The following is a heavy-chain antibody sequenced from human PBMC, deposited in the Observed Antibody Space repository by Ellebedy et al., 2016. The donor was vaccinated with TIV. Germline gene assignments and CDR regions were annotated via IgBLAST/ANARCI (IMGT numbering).Heavy chain of an antibody. J-gene: IGHJ3*02. D-gene: IGHD1-26*01. V-gene: IGHV1-18*04. CDR3: AREERRRGIVGANDAFDI. CDR2: IGVYNGKT. Sequence: ASVKVSCKASGYTLISYGISWVRQAPGQGLEWMGWIGVYNGKTDYAQKLQGRVTMTTDTSTSTAHMELRSLRSDDTAVYYCAREERRRGIVGANDAFDIWGQGTMVTVSS. CDR1: GYTLISYG.